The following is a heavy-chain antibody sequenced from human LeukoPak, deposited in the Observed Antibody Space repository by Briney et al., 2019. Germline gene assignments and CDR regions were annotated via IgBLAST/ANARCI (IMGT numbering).Heavy chain of an antibody. J-gene: IGHJ3*01. CDR3: AKTQRGIYSGDAFDV. CDR1: GFTFDSYA. CDR2: ISRTVTLT. Sequence: PGGSLRLSCAASGFTFDSYAMSWVRQAPGNGLEWVSAISRTVTLTYHADSVKGRPTISRDNSEQTLYLQMNSLRAEDTAVYYCAKTQRGIYSGDAFDVWGQGTMVTVSS. V-gene: IGHV3-23*01. D-gene: IGHD1-26*01.